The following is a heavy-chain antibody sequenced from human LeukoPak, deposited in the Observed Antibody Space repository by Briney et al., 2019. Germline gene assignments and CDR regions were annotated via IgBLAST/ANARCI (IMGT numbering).Heavy chain of an antibody. J-gene: IGHJ3*02. CDR3: AMRLGNAFDI. D-gene: IGHD7-27*01. V-gene: IGHV4-39*01. Sequence: SETLPLTCTVSGGSISSSSYYWGWIRQPPGKGLEWIGSIYYSGSTYYNPSLKSRVTISVDTSKNQFSLKLSSVTAADTAVYYCAMRLGNAFDIWGQGTMVTVSS. CDR2: IYYSGST. CDR1: GGSISSSSYY.